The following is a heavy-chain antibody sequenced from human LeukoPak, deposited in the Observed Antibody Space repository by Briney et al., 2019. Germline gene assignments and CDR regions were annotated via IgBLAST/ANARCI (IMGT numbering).Heavy chain of an antibody. Sequence: GGSLRLSCAASGFTFSSYAMSWVRQAPGKGLEWVSGINWNGGSTGYADSVKGRFTISRDNAKNSLYLQMHSLRAEDTALYYCARGAEVQLWSYYFDYWGQGTLVTVSS. CDR3: ARGAEVQLWSYYFDY. D-gene: IGHD5-18*01. V-gene: IGHV3-20*04. CDR1: GFTFSSYA. J-gene: IGHJ4*02. CDR2: INWNGGST.